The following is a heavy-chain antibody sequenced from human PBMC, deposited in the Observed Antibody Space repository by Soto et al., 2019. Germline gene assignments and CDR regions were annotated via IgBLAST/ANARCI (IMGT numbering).Heavy chain of an antibody. CDR2: ISGSGGST. Sequence: TGGSLRLSCAASGFTFSSYAMSWVRQAPGKGLEWVSAISGSGGSTYYADSVKGRFTISRDNSKNTLYLQMNSLRAEDTAVYYCANNLRPQYYFDYWGQGTLVTVSS. J-gene: IGHJ4*02. CDR1: GFTFSSYA. V-gene: IGHV3-23*01. CDR3: ANNLRPQYYFDY.